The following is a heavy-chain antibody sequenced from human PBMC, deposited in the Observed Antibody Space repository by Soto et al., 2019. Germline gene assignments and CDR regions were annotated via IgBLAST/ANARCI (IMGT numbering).Heavy chain of an antibody. J-gene: IGHJ4*02. V-gene: IGHV4-34*01. CDR3: ARIPRPYYYDSSGYYFPPGYFDY. CDR1: GGSFSGYY. D-gene: IGHD3-22*01. CDR2: INHSGST. Sequence: PSETLSLTCAVYGGSFSGYYWSWVRQPPGDGLEWIGEINHSGSTNYNPSLKSRVTISVDTSKNQFSLKLSSVTAADTAVYYCARIPRPYYYDSSGYYFPPGYFDYWGQGTLVTVSS.